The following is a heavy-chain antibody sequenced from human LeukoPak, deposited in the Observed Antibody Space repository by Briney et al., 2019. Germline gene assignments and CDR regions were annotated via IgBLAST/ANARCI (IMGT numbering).Heavy chain of an antibody. V-gene: IGHV4-4*07. J-gene: IGHJ5*02. Sequence: PSETLSLTCTVSGGSISSYYWSWIRQPAGKGLEWIGRIYTSGSTNYNPSLKSRVTISVDKSKNQFSLKLSSVTAADTALYYCARGSTVTGPFDPWGQGTLVTVSS. CDR1: GGSISSYY. D-gene: IGHD4-17*01. CDR2: IYTSGST. CDR3: ARGSTVTGPFDP.